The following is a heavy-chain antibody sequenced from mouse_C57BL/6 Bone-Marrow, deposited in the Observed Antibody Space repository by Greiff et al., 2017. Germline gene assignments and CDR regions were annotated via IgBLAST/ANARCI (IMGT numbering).Heavy chain of an antibody. CDR1: GYTFTSYW. CDR3: ARLVYGSSYAMDY. Sequence: VQLQQPGAELVKPGASVKLSCKASGYTFTSYWMPWVKQRPGQGLEWIGMIHPNSGSTNYNEKFKSKATLTVDKSSSTAYMQLSSLTSEDSAVYYCARLVYGSSYAMDYWGQGTSVTVSS. J-gene: IGHJ4*01. D-gene: IGHD1-1*01. V-gene: IGHV1-64*01. CDR2: IHPNSGST.